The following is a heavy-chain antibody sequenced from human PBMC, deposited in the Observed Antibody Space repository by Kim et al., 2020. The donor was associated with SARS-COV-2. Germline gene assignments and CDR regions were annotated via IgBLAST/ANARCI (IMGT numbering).Heavy chain of an antibody. V-gene: IGHV3-64D*06. J-gene: IGHJ4*02. D-gene: IGHD3-16*01. Sequence: GGSLRLSCSASGFTFSSYAMHWVRQTPGKGLEYVSAISSNGGSTYYADSVKGRFTISRDNSKNTLYLQMSSLRAEDTAVYYCVKDTSPLRITFGGVIDYWGQGTLVTVSS. CDR3: VKDTSPLRITFGGVIDY. CDR2: ISSNGGST. CDR1: GFTFSSYA.